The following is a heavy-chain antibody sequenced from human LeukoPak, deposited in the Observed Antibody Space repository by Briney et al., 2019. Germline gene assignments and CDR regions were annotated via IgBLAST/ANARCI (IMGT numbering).Heavy chain of an antibody. CDR2: IIPIFGTA. D-gene: IGHD3-10*01. Sequence: SVKVSCKASGGTFSSYAISWVRQAPGQGLEWMGGIIPIFGTANYAQNFQGRVTITADESTSTAYMELSSLRSEDTGVYYCARGVDRSGSFSLNWFDPWGQGTLVTVSS. CDR3: ARGVDRSGSFSLNWFDP. CDR1: GGTFSSYA. J-gene: IGHJ5*02. V-gene: IGHV1-69*13.